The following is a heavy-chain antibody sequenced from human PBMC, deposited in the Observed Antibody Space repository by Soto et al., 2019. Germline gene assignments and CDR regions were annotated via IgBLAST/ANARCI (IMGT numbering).Heavy chain of an antibody. J-gene: IGHJ5*02. CDR1: GDSISSGAYY. V-gene: IGHV4-31*03. Sequence: SETLSLTCTVSGDSISSGAYYWSWIRQHPGKGLEWIGYISYSGRTYYNPSLKSRLTISLDTSENQFSLKLTSVTAADTAMYYWVRERQYYDSEFDPWGQGTLVTVSS. CDR3: VRERQYYDSEFDP. CDR2: ISYSGRT. D-gene: IGHD3-22*01.